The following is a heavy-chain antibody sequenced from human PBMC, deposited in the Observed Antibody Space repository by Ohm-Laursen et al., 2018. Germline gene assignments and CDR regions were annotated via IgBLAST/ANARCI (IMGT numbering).Heavy chain of an antibody. Sequence: SLRLSCAASGFTFTDYWMIWVRRAPGKGLEWVANIKQDGSEKNYVDSVKGRFTITQDNAKNSLYLQMNSLRVEDTAVYYCARPKSRRALDVWGQGTMVTVSS. CDR3: ARPKSRRALDV. V-gene: IGHV3-7*01. J-gene: IGHJ3*01. CDR1: GFTFTDYW. D-gene: IGHD2-2*01. CDR2: IKQDGSEK.